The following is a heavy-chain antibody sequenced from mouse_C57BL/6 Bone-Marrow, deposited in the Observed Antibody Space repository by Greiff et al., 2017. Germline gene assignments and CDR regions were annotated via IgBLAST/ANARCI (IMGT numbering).Heavy chain of an antibody. CDR1: GFTFSDYG. V-gene: IGHV5-17*01. CDR2: ISSGSSTI. CDR3: ARLGITSYAMDY. J-gene: IGHJ4*01. Sequence: EVKLVESGGGLVKPGGSLKLSCAASGFTFSDYGMHWVRQAPEKGLEWVAYISSGSSTIYYADTVKGRFTISRDNAKNTLFLQMTSLRSEDTAMYYCARLGITSYAMDYWGQGTSVTVSS. D-gene: IGHD1-1*01.